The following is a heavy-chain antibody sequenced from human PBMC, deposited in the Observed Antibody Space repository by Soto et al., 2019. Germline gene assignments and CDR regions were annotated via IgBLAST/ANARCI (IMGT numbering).Heavy chain of an antibody. CDR1: GFTFINFA. CDR3: ARKVPGSTSRPDYWYFDL. J-gene: IGHJ2*01. V-gene: IGHV3-23*01. D-gene: IGHD3-10*01. Sequence: EVQLLESGGGLVQPGGSLRLSCAGSGFTFINFAMNWVRQAPGKGLEWVSTISGGGDAAFFADSVRGRFTISRDNSKDTVTLQMNSLGVDDTAVYYCARKVPGSTSRPDYWYFDLWGRGTLATVSS. CDR2: ISGGGDAA.